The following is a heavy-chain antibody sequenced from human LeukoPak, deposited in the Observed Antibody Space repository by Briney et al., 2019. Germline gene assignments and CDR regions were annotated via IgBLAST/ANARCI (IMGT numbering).Heavy chain of an antibody. CDR3: ARLYRSYNWNGPYFDY. J-gene: IGHJ4*02. CDR2: INHSGST. D-gene: IGHD1-20*01. Sequence: SETLSLTCAVYGGSFSDYYWTWIRQPPGKGLEWIGEINHSGSTNYNPSLKSRVTISLDASRNQFSLRLSSVTAADTAVYYCARLYRSYNWNGPYFDYWGQGTLVTVSS. V-gene: IGHV4-34*01. CDR1: GGSFSDYY.